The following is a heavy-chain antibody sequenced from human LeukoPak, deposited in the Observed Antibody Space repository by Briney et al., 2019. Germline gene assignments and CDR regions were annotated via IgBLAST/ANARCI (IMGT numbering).Heavy chain of an antibody. CDR3: ARGSDIVVVVGENYYYGMDV. V-gene: IGHV1-69*13. CDR2: IIPIFGTA. D-gene: IGHD2-15*01. Sequence: SVKVSCKASGGTFSSYAISWVRQAPGQGLEWMGGIIPIFGTANYAQKFQGRVTITADESTSTAYMELSSLRSEDTAVYYCARGSDIVVVVGENYYYGMDVWGQGTTVTVSS. J-gene: IGHJ6*02. CDR1: GGTFSSYA.